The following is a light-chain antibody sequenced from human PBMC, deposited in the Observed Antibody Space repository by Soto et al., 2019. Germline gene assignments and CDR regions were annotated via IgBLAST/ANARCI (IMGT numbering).Light chain of an antibody. J-gene: IGKJ5*01. CDR3: QHRSTWPRA. V-gene: IGKV3-11*01. CDR2: DAS. CDR1: QSVGIY. Sequence: EIVLTQSPATLSLSPGERATLSCRASQSVGIYLGWYQQRPGQAPRLLIYDASKRAAGIPARFSGSGSGTDFTLTINSLEPEDFAVYYCQHRSTWPRAFGQGTLLEIK.